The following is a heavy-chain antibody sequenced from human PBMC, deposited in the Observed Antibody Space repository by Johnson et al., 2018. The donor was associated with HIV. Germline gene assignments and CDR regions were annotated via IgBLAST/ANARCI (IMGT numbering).Heavy chain of an antibody. CDR3: AFIEYSSLDAFDI. CDR1: GFTFSSYG. Sequence: QVQLVESGGGLVQPGGSLRLSCAASGFTFSSYGMHWVRQAPGKGLEWVAVISYDGSNKYYADSVKGRFTISRDNAKNSLYLVMNSLRAEDTAVYYCAFIEYSSLDAFDIWGQGTMVTVSS. D-gene: IGHD6-6*01. V-gene: IGHV3-30*03. CDR2: ISYDGSNK. J-gene: IGHJ3*02.